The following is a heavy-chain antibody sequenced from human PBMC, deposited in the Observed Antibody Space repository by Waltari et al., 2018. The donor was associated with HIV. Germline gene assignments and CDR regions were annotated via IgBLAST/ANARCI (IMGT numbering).Heavy chain of an antibody. J-gene: IGHJ4*02. Sequence: QVQLQQWGAGLLKPSETLSLTCAVSGGSFSGYYWSWLRQPPGKGLEWIGEINHSGSTNYNPSLKSRVTISVDTSKNQFSLKLSSVTAADTAVYYCARGGIVAGTSPHFDYWGRGTLVTVSS. D-gene: IGHD6-19*01. CDR1: GGSFSGYY. V-gene: IGHV4-34*01. CDR3: ARGGIVAGTSPHFDY. CDR2: INHSGST.